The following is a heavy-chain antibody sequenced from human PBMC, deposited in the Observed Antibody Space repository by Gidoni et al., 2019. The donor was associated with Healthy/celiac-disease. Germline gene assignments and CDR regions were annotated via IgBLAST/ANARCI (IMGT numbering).Heavy chain of an antibody. CDR2: IYYSGST. J-gene: IGHJ6*04. CDR1: AGAISSYH. V-gene: IGHV4-59*01. CDR3: ARGVGAWLVPTYCCYGMDV. Sequence: QVQLQESRPGLVKPSETLSLTCTVSAGAISSYHLHWIRQPPGKGLEWIGYIYYSGSTNYNPSLKRRVAISVNTSKNQFSMELSSVTAADTAVYYCARGVGAWLVPTYCCYGMDVWGKGTTVTVSS. D-gene: IGHD3-22*01.